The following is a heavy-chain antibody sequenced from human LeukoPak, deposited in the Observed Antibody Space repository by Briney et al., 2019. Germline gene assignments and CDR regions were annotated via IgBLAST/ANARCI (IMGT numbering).Heavy chain of an antibody. Sequence: SETLSLTCTVSGDSIGSYYWSWIRQPPGAGLQWIWRIYTSGSTMYNPSLKSRVTMSVDTSENQLSLKLRSVTAADTAVYFCARGWSYADYWGQGALVTVSS. CDR2: IYTSGST. V-gene: IGHV4-4*07. D-gene: IGHD3-16*01. J-gene: IGHJ4*02. CDR3: ARGWSYADY. CDR1: GDSIGSYY.